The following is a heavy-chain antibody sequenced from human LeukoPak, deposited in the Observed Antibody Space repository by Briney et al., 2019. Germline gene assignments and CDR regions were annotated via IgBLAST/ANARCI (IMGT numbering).Heavy chain of an antibody. Sequence: GGSLRLSCVASGFTFSSNAMSWIRQAPGKGLEWVATISGIDSGAYYADSVKGRFTISRDNSKNTLYLHMNSLRAEDTAVYYCAKDGSTYYDRSGYYPFHYRGKGALVTVSS. D-gene: IGHD3-22*01. CDR3: AKDGSTYYDRSGYYPFHY. J-gene: IGHJ4*02. CDR2: ISGIDSGA. CDR1: GFTFSSNA. V-gene: IGHV3-23*01.